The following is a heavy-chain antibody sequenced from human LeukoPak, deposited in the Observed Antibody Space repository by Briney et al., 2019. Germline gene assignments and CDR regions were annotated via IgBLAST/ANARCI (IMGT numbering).Heavy chain of an antibody. D-gene: IGHD1-1*01. CDR2: ISSSSSYI. CDR1: GFSFSSYS. CDR3: ARETPTSRAFDI. J-gene: IGHJ3*02. Sequence: GGSLRLSCAASGFSFSSYSMNWVRQAPGKGLEWVSSISSSSSYIYYVDSVQGRFTISRDNAKNSLYLQMNTLRAEDTAVYYCARETPTSRAFDIWGQGTMVTVSS. V-gene: IGHV3-21*01.